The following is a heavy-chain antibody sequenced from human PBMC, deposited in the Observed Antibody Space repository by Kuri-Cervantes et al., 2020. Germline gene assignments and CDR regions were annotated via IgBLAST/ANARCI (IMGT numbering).Heavy chain of an antibody. CDR2: IYSGGST. D-gene: IGHD3-3*01. V-gene: IGHV3-53*01. CDR3: ARAPLYYDFWSGYSAGYYGMDV. CDR1: GFTVSSNY. Sequence: GGSLRLSCAASGFTVSSNYMSWVRQAPGKGLEWVSVIYSGGSTYYAGSVKGRFTTSRDNSKNTLYLQMNSLRAEDTAVYYCARAPLYYDFWSGYSAGYYGMDVWGQGTTVTVSS. J-gene: IGHJ6*02.